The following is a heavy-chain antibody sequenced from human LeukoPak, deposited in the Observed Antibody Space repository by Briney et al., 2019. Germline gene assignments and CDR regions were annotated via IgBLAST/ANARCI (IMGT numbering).Heavy chain of an antibody. Sequence: GGSLRLSCVASGFTFSDYYMNWIRQAPGKGLEWVSYISSSGSTIYYADSVKGRFTISRDSAKNSLYLQMNSLRAEDTAVYYCAKDSYYYDRSAYYGPEYFQHWGQGTLVTVSS. J-gene: IGHJ1*01. V-gene: IGHV3-11*01. D-gene: IGHD3-22*01. CDR1: GFTFSDYY. CDR3: AKDSYYYDRSAYYGPEYFQH. CDR2: ISSSGSTI.